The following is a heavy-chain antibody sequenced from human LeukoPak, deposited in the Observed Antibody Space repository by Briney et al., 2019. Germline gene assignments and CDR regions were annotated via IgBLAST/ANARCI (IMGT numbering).Heavy chain of an antibody. CDR1: GFTFSSYA. CDR3: ATARVPPGTTPDY. CDR2: IRYDGGIK. Sequence: GGSLRLSCAASGFTFSSYAMHWVRQAPGKGLKWVAFIRYDGGIKYYGDSVKGRFTISRDNSKNTLYLQMNSLRPEDTAVFYCATARVPPGTTPDYWGQGTLVTVSS. V-gene: IGHV3-30*02. D-gene: IGHD2-2*01. J-gene: IGHJ4*02.